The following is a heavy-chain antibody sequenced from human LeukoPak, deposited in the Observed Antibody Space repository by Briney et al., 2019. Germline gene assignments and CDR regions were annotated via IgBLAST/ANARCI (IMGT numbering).Heavy chain of an antibody. J-gene: IGHJ4*02. CDR2: IYHSGST. D-gene: IGHD2-15*01. CDR1: GGSISSGSYY. Sequence: SETLSLTCTVSGGSISSGSYYWSWIRQPAGKGLEWIGSIYHSGSTYYNPSLKSRVTISVDTSKNQFSLKLSSVTAADTAVYYCARSMGEQNVVVVIVSYFDYWGQGTLVTVSS. V-gene: IGHV4-39*07. CDR3: ARSMGEQNVVVVIVSYFDY.